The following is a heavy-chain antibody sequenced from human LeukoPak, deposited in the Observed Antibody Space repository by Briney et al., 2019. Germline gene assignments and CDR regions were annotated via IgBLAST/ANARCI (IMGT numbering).Heavy chain of an antibody. CDR1: GASISTYY. Sequence: SETLSLTCTVSGASISTYYWSWIRQPPGKGLEWIGYIYYSGTTNYNPSLKSRVTISVDPSKNQFSMKLTSVTAADTAVYYCARAYSGTLPAKDWGQGTLVTVSS. J-gene: IGHJ4*02. V-gene: IGHV4-59*01. CDR2: IYYSGTT. D-gene: IGHD1-26*01. CDR3: ARAYSGTLPAKD.